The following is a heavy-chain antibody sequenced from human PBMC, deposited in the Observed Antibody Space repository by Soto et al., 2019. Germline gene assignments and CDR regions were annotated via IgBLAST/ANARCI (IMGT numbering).Heavy chain of an antibody. CDR3: PRTGDYRVDY. CDR2: TYYRSKWSS. V-gene: IGHV6-1*01. D-gene: IGHD3-9*01. CDR1: GDSVSSKSAA. J-gene: IGHJ4*02. Sequence: SQTLSLTCAISGDSVSSKSAAWHWIRQSPSRGLEWLGRTYYRSKWSSNYAVSVKSRITINPDTSKNQFSLQLRSVTPDDTAMHYCPRTGDYRVDYWGQGTLVTVSS.